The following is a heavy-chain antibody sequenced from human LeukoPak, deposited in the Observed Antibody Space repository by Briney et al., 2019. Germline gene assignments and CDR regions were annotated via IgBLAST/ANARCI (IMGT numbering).Heavy chain of an antibody. CDR1: GFTFSSYA. Sequence: GGSLRLSCAASGFTFSSYAMSWVRQAPGKGLEWVSGTSGSGGSTYFADSVKGRFTVSRDNSKNTLYLQMNGLRAEDTAVYYCAKGWLKTSLDGFDIWGQGTMVTVSS. CDR3: AKGWLKTSLDGFDI. CDR2: TSGSGGST. V-gene: IGHV3-23*01. D-gene: IGHD3-10*01. J-gene: IGHJ3*02.